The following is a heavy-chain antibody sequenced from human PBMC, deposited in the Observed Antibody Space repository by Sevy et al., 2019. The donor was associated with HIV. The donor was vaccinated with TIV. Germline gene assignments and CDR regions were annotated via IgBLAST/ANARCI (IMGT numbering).Heavy chain of an antibody. V-gene: IGHV3-15*01. CDR2: IKSKPDGGTT. CDR1: GSTFISYV. CDR3: STDPIIVLLVTDGMDV. J-gene: IGHJ6*02. D-gene: IGHD2-8*02. Sequence: GGSLRLSCAASGSTFISYVMTWVRQAPGKGLEWVGRIKSKPDGGTTDYAAPVKGRFTISRDDSKNTLFLQMNSLKTEDTAVYYCSTDPIIVLLVTDGMDVWGQGTTVTVSS.